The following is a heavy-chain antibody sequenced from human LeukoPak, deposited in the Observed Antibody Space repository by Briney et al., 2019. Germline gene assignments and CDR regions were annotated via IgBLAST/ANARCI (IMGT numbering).Heavy chain of an antibody. CDR2: ISHDGSSK. D-gene: IGHD4-17*01. V-gene: IGHV3-30*18. J-gene: IGHJ4*02. CDR3: AKEGQQYGDYED. Sequence: GGSLRLSCAASGFTLSGYGMHWVRQAPGKGLAWVAVISHDGSSKYYADSVKGRFTISRDNSKKTLYLQMNSLRAEDTAVYYCAKEGQQYGDYEDWGQGTLVTVSS. CDR1: GFTLSGYG.